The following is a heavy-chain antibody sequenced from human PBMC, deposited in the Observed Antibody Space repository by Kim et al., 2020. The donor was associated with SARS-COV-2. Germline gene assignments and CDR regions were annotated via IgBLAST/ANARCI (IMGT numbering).Heavy chain of an antibody. CDR3: ARESVTFGGGVDV. CDR2: INSDGRST. Sequence: LSLTCAASGFTFSSYWMHWVRQAPGKGLVWVSRINSDGRSTSYADSVKGRFTISRDNAKNTLYLQMNSLRAEDTAVYYCARESVTFGGGVDVWGQGTTVTVSS. J-gene: IGHJ6*02. V-gene: IGHV3-74*01. D-gene: IGHD3-16*01. CDR1: GFTFSSYW.